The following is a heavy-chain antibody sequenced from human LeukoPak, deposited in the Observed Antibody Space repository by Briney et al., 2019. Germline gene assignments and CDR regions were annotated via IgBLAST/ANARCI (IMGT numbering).Heavy chain of an antibody. CDR2: IYHSGNT. CDR3: ARKWFGNYRYFDL. V-gene: IGHV4-4*02. D-gene: IGHD3-10*01. Sequence: GSLRLSCAASGFTFSSHSMNWVRQPPGKGLEWIGEIYHSGNTNYNPSLKSRVTISVDKSKNQFSLQLSSVTAADTAVYYCARKWFGNYRYFDLWGRGTLVTVSS. J-gene: IGHJ2*01. CDR1: GFTFSSHSM.